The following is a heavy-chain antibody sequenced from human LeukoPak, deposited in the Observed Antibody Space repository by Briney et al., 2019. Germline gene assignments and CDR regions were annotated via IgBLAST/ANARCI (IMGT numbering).Heavy chain of an antibody. J-gene: IGHJ4*02. CDR3: ARDIAPAGLFFDY. CDR1: GFTLSSYW. Sequence: GGSLRLSCAASGFTLSSYWMSWVRQAPGKGLKWVANIKYDGSEKDYVDSVKGRFTISRDNAKNSLYLQMNSLRAEDTAVYYCARDIAPAGLFFDYWGQGTLVTVSS. CDR2: IKYDGSEK. V-gene: IGHV3-7*01. D-gene: IGHD6-13*01.